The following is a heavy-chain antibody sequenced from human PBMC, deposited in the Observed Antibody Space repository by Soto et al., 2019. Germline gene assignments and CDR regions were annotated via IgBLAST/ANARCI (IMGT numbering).Heavy chain of an antibody. D-gene: IGHD1-26*01. CDR1: GFPFSNYA. V-gene: IGHV3-23*01. CDR2: ISGGAHGT. J-gene: IGHJ5*02. CDR3: AKNQGVELVPLATVDWFDP. Sequence: EVHLLESGGGLVQPGGSLRLSCAASGFPFSNYAMSWVRQAPGKGLEWVSGISGGAHGTNYADSVKGRFTISRDNSKSTVYLELNNLSAEDTAVYHCAKNQGVELVPLATVDWFDPWGQGSVVTVSS.